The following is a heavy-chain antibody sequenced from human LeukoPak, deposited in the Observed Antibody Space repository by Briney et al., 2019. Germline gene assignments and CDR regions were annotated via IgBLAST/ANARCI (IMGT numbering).Heavy chain of an antibody. D-gene: IGHD2-2*01. CDR3: ARQRRRVPAAILDDY. V-gene: IGHV4-38-2*02. Sequence: SETLSLTCTVSGFSISSGYYWGWFRQPPGKGLEWIGSIYYSGSTYYNPSLKSRVTISVDTSKNQFSLKLSSVTAADTAVYYCARQRRRVPAAILDDYWGQGTLVTVSS. CDR1: GFSISSGYY. J-gene: IGHJ4*02. CDR2: IYYSGST.